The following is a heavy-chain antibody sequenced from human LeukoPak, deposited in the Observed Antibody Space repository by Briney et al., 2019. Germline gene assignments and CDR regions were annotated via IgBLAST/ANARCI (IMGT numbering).Heavy chain of an antibody. CDR3: AKPQYGRLLPDYYYGMDV. D-gene: IGHD1-1*01. V-gene: IGHV3-23*01. Sequence: GGSLRLSCAASGFTFSSYAMSWVRQAPGKGLEWVSAVSGSGGSTYYADSVKGRFTISRDNSKNTLYLQMNSLRAEDTAVYYCAKPQYGRLLPDYYYGMDVWGQGTTVTVSS. J-gene: IGHJ6*02. CDR2: VSGSGGST. CDR1: GFTFSSYA.